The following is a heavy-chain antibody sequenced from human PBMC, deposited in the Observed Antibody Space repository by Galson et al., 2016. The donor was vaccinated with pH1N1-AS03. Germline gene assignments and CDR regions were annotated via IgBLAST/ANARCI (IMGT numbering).Heavy chain of an antibody. CDR2: ISYDGSNK. V-gene: IGHV3-30-3*01. J-gene: IGHJ3*01. CDR1: GFTFSDFA. CDR3: ARDYIVGATRGAGTFDV. D-gene: IGHD1-26*01. Sequence: SLRLSCAASGFTFSDFAMHWVRQAPGKGLDWVAVISYDGSNKYYEDSLKGRFTISRDSSKNTLHLQMNSLRPEDTAMYYCARDYIVGATRGAGTFDVWGHGTMVTVSS.